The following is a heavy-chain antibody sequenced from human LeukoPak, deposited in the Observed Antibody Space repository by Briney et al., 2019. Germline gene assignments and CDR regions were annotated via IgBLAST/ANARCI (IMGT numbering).Heavy chain of an antibody. CDR1: GGTFTSYG. D-gene: IGHD6-13*01. Sequence: ASVKVSCKASGGTFTSYGISWVRQAPGQGLEWMGWISAYNGNTNYAQKLQGRVTMTTDTSTSTAYMELRSLRSDDTAVYYCARRGSSSWYGGFDYWGQGTLVTVSS. V-gene: IGHV1-18*01. J-gene: IGHJ4*02. CDR2: ISAYNGNT. CDR3: ARRGSSSWYGGFDY.